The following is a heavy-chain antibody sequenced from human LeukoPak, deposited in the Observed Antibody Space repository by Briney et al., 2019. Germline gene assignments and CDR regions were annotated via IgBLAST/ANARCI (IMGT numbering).Heavy chain of an antibody. CDR3: ARNDNRNLSP. D-gene: IGHD1-7*01. CDR2: MSPNSGKT. Sequence: ASVKVSCKASGYTFMNYNINWVRQATGQGLEWMGWMSPNSGKTGYAQKFQGRVTITRNTSISTAYMELSSLRCEDTAVYYCARNDNRNLSPWGQGTLVTVSS. V-gene: IGHV1-8*03. J-gene: IGHJ5*02. CDR1: GYTFMNYN.